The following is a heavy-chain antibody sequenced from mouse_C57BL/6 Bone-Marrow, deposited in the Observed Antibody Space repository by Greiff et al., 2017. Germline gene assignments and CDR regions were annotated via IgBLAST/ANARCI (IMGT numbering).Heavy chain of an antibody. V-gene: IGHV1-19*01. D-gene: IGHD2-3*01. CDR1: GYTFTDYY. Sequence: VQLQQSGPVLVKPGASVKMSCKASGYTFTDYYMNWVKQSHGKSLEWIGVINPYNGGTSYNQKFKGKATLTVDKSSSTAYMELNSLTSEDSAVYYCARGDDGYYWYFDVWGTGTTVTVSS. J-gene: IGHJ1*03. CDR3: ARGDDGYYWYFDV. CDR2: INPYNGGT.